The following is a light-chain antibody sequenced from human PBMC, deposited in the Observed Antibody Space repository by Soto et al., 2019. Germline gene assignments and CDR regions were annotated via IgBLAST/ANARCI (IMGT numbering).Light chain of an antibody. CDR1: QSISDW. CDR2: DVS. Sequence: DIQMTQSPSTLSASVGDRVTITCRASQSISDWLAWYQQKPGKAPKLLIYDVSSLESRVPSRFSGSRSGTEFTLTITSLQPDDFATYYCQQYSSYWTFGQGTKVDIK. CDR3: QQYSSYWT. J-gene: IGKJ1*01. V-gene: IGKV1-5*01.